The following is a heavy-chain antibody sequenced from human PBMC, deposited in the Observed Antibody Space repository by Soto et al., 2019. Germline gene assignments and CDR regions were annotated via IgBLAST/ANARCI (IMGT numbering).Heavy chain of an antibody. CDR3: ANEGGSYRGGSFDY. J-gene: IGHJ4*02. V-gene: IGHV3-23*01. CDR1: GFTFSSYA. D-gene: IGHD3-16*02. Sequence: EVQLLESGGGLVQPGGSLRLSCAASGFTFSSYAMSWVRQAPGKGLEWVSAISGRGGNTYYADSVKGRFTISRDNSKNTLYLQINSLRAEHTAVYYCANEGGSYRGGSFDYWGQGTLVTVSS. CDR2: ISGRGGNT.